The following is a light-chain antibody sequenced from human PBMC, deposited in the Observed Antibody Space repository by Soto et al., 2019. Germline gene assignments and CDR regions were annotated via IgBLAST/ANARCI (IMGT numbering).Light chain of an antibody. J-gene: IGLJ2*01. V-gene: IGLV4-69*02. CDR3: QTWGTGIV. CDR1: NGRSDYA. Sequence: QAVVTQSPSASASLGASVKLTCTLSNGRSDYAIAWHQQQPEKGPRYLMKLSTDGRQTKGDGIPDRFSGSSSGAERYLTISSLQSEDEADYYCQTWGTGIVFGEGTKLTVL. CDR2: LSTDGRQ.